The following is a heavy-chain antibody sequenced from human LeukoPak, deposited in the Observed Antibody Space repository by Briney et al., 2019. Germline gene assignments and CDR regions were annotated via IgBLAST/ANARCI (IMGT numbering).Heavy chain of an antibody. CDR2: IYYSGST. D-gene: IGHD6-13*01. V-gene: IGHV4-59*01. CDR1: GGSISSFY. CDR3: GRSRAAAADFDY. Sequence: SETLSLTCTVSGGSISSFYWSWIRQPPGKGLEWIGYIYYSGSTNYNPSLKNRVAISVDTSKNQFSLKLNSVTAADTAVYYCGRSRAAAADFDYWGQGPLVTVSS. J-gene: IGHJ4*02.